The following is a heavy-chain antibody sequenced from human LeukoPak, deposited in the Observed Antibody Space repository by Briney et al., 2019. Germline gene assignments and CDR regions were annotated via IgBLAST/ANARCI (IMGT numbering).Heavy chain of an antibody. Sequence: GGSLRLSCAASGFTFSSYAMTWVRQAPGKGLEWVSVSGSGGSTYYADSVKGRFTISRDNSKNTVYLQMNSLGAEDTAVYYCAKDRHVGSHNYWGQGTQVTVSS. J-gene: IGHJ4*02. CDR1: GFTFSSYA. D-gene: IGHD1-26*01. V-gene: IGHV3-23*01. CDR3: AKDRHVGSHNY. CDR2: SGSGGST.